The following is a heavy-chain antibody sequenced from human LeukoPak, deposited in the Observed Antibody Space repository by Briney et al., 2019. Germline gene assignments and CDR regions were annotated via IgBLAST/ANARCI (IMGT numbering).Heavy chain of an antibody. J-gene: IGHJ5*02. V-gene: IGHV3-20*04. D-gene: IGHD2-2*01. CDR2: INWNGGST. CDR1: GFTLDGYG. CDR3: ARGDCSSTSCFWFDP. Sequence: GGSLTLSCAASGFTLDGYGMSWVRHAPGKGLEWVSGINWNGGSTVYADSVKGRFTISRDNAKNSLYLQMNSLRAEDTALYYCARGDCSSTSCFWFDPWGQGTLVTVSS.